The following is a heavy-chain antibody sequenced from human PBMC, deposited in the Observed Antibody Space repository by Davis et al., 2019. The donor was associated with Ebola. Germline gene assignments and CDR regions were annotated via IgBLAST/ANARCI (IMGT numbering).Heavy chain of an antibody. CDR3: ARQVYSSGWFSWYFDL. D-gene: IGHD6-19*01. V-gene: IGHV4-39*01. Sequence: PSETLSLTCTVSGGSISSSSYYWGWIRQPPGKGLEWIGSIYYSGSTYYNPSLKSRVTISVDTSKNQFSPKLSSVTAADTAVYYCARQVYSSGWFSWYFDLWGRGTLVTVSS. CDR1: GGSISSSSYY. J-gene: IGHJ2*01. CDR2: IYYSGST.